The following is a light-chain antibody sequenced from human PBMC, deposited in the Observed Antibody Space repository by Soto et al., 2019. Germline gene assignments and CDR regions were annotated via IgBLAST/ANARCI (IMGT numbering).Light chain of an antibody. V-gene: IGKV1-5*03. CDR2: KAS. Sequence: IQMTQSPSILSASVGDRVTITCRASQSISSWLAWYQQKPGKAPNLLIHKASHLESGVPSRFSGSGSGTEFTPTISSLQPGDFATYYCQHYNTYPWTFGQGTKVDIK. CDR1: QSISSW. CDR3: QHYNTYPWT. J-gene: IGKJ1*01.